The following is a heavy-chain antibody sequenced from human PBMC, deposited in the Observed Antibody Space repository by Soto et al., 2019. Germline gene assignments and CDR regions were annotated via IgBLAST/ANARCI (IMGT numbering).Heavy chain of an antibody. Sequence: SETLSLTCIVSGGSFSPNYWAWIRQPPGKGLEWIGYIYYSGSTYYNPSLKSRVTISVDTSKNQFSLKLSSVTAADTAVYYCAREPVIWGQGTLVTVSS. D-gene: IGHD3-10*01. CDR2: IYYSGST. V-gene: IGHV4-59*12. CDR3: AREPVI. J-gene: IGHJ4*02. CDR1: GGSFSPNY.